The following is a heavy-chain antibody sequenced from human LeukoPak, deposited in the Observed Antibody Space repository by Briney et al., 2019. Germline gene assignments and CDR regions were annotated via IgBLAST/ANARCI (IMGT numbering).Heavy chain of an antibody. CDR1: GGSISSRSYY. D-gene: IGHD7-27*01. V-gene: IGHV4-39*01. J-gene: IGHJ4*02. CDR3: ARLPLELGIFDY. Sequence: PSETLSLTCTVSGGSISSRSYYWGWIRQPPGKGLEWIGKISDSGSTYYSPSLRSRVTISIDMSKNQFSLKLSSVTATDTAVYYCARLPLELGIFDYWGQGTLVTVSS. CDR2: ISDSGST.